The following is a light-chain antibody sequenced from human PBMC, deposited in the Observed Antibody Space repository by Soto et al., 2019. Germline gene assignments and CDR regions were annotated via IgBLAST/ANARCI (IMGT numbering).Light chain of an antibody. CDR2: EVV. J-gene: IGLJ2*01. CDR3: CEYAGSSMFV. CDR1: SSDVGPYNL. Sequence: QSALTQPASVSGSPGQSITISCTGSSSDVGPYNLVSWYQHHPGKAPKLMISEVVKRPSGVSNRFSGSKSGNTASLTISGLQAEDEADYYCCEYAGSSMFVFGGGTKVTVL. V-gene: IGLV2-23*02.